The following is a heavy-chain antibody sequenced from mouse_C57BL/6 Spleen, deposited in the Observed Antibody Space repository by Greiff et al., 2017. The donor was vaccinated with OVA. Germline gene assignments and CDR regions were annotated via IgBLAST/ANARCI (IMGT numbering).Heavy chain of an antibody. CDR1: GYTFTDYY. J-gene: IGHJ2*01. CDR2: INPNNGGT. D-gene: IGHD2-3*01. Sequence: VQLQQSGPELVKPGASVKISCKASGYTFTDYYMNWVKQSHGKSLEWIGDINPNNGGTSYNQKFKGKATLTVDKSSSTAYMELRSLTSEDSAVYYCAMDGYYAYWGQGTTLTVSS. CDR3: AMDGYYAY. V-gene: IGHV1-26*01.